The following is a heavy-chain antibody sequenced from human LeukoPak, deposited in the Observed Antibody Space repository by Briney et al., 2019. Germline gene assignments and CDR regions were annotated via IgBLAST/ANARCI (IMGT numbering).Heavy chain of an antibody. CDR1: GFTFSSYA. V-gene: IGHV3-23*01. Sequence: PGGSLRLSCAASGFTFSSYAMSWVRQAPGKGLEWVSAISDSGGSTYYADSVKGRFTISRDNSKNTLYLQMNSLRAEDTAVYYCAKGAEYCSGGSCYSGEFDPWGQGTLVTVSS. CDR3: AKGAEYCSGGSCYSGEFDP. D-gene: IGHD2-15*01. CDR2: ISDSGGST. J-gene: IGHJ5*02.